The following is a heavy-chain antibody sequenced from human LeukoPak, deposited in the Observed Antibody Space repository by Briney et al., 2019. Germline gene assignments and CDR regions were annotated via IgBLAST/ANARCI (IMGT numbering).Heavy chain of an antibody. Sequence: ASVKVSCKTSGYTFTSFHMHWVRQAPGQGLEWMGGIIPIFGTTNYAQKFQGRVTITADESTTTAYMELNSLRSADTAVYYCAANGYCGTDCYYYFDYWGQGTLVTVSS. CDR1: GYTFTSFH. CDR2: IIPIFGTT. CDR3: AANGYCGTDCYYYFDY. J-gene: IGHJ4*02. D-gene: IGHD2-21*02. V-gene: IGHV1-69*13.